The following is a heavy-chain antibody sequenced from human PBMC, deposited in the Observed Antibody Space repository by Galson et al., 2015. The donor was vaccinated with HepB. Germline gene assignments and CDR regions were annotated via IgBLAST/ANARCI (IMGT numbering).Heavy chain of an antibody. J-gene: IGHJ6*02. Sequence: SLRLSCAASGFSFSAYSMFWVRQAPGKGLEWLSYISGSSSVIYYADSVKGRFTISRDNAEKSLFLQMHSLGAEDTAIYYCARDMREDYYGSGRWSTGMDVWGQGTTVTVSS. CDR1: GFSFSAYS. D-gene: IGHD3-10*01. V-gene: IGHV3-48*01. CDR2: ISGSSSVI. CDR3: ARDMREDYYGSGRWSTGMDV.